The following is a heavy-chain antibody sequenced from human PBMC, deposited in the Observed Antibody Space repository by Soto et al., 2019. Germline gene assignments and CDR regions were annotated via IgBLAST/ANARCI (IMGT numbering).Heavy chain of an antibody. D-gene: IGHD6-13*01. CDR1: GFTFSSYG. CDR2: ISYDGRNK. CDR3: AKDQRYSSSWYPANSYYYGMDV. Sequence: QVQLVESGGGVVQPGRSLRLSCAASGFTFSSYGMHWVRQAPGKGLEWVAVISYDGRNKYYADSVKGRFTISRDNSKNTLYLQMNSLRAEDTAVYYCAKDQRYSSSWYPANSYYYGMDVWGQGTTVTVSS. J-gene: IGHJ6*02. V-gene: IGHV3-30*18.